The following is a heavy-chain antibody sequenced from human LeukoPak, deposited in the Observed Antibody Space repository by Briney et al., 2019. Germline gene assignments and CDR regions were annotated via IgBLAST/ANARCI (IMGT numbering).Heavy chain of an antibody. V-gene: IGHV4-59*11. D-gene: IGHD4-17*01. Sequence: SETLSLTCAVSDDSFSSHYWTWIRQPPGKGLEWIGYISYIGSTNYNPSLKSRVTTSIDTSKNQFSLKLSSVTAADTAVYYCARDLVTVTKGFDIWGQGTMVSVSS. CDR2: ISYIGST. CDR3: ARDLVTVTKGFDI. CDR1: DDSFSSHY. J-gene: IGHJ3*02.